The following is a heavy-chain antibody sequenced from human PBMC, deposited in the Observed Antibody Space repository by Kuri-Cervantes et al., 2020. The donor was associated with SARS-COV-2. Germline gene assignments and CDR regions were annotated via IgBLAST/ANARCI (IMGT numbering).Heavy chain of an antibody. D-gene: IGHD4-23*01. Sequence: GSLRLSCAVDGGSFSAHYWSWIRQSPGKGLEWIGEINHIGTTNYNPSLKSRVTISVDTSKNQFSLKLSSVTAADTAVYYCARHLYGGQPRPHDAFDIWGQGTMVTVSS. CDR3: ARHLYGGQPRPHDAFDI. J-gene: IGHJ3*02. CDR2: INHIGTT. CDR1: GGSFSAHY. V-gene: IGHV4-34*01.